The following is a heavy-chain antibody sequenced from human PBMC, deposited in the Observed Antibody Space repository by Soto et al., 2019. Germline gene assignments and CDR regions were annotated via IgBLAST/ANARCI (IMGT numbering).Heavy chain of an antibody. D-gene: IGHD3-22*01. CDR1: GFTFSTYG. Sequence: QMQLVESGGGVVQPGRSLRLSCAVSGFTFSTYGMHWVRQAPGKGLEWVAVISKDGRNKNYADAVKGRFTISRDDSRNILYLQLDSLRSEDTGVYFCAKDIDGSAASQHYYYYVMDVWGQGTTVLVSS. CDR3: AKDIDGSAASQHYYYYVMDV. V-gene: IGHV3-30*18. CDR2: ISKDGRNK. J-gene: IGHJ6*02.